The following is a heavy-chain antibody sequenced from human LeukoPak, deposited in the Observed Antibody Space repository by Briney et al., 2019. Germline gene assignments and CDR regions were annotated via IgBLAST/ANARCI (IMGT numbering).Heavy chain of an antibody. CDR3: AKSGVATIEFDY. CDR1: GYTFTGYD. Sequence: ASVKVSCKASGYTFTGYDINWVRQATGQGLEWMGWMNPNSGNTGYAQKFQGRVTMTRNTSISTAYMELSSLRSEDTAVYYCAKSGVATIEFDYWGQGTLVTVSS. CDR2: MNPNSGNT. V-gene: IGHV1-8*01. D-gene: IGHD5-12*01. J-gene: IGHJ4*02.